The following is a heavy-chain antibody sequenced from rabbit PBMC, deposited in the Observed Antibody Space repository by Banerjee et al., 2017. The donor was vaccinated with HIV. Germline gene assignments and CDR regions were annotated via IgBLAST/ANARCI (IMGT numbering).Heavy chain of an antibody. CDR2: IDAGSNGNT. CDR3: ARRADYAFKL. Sequence: QEQLVESGGGLVQPEGSLTLTCTASGFSYMCWVRQAPGKGLEWIGCIDAGSNGNTYYASWAKGRFTISKTSSTTVTLQMTSLTAADTATYFCARRADYAFKLWGPGTLVTVS. CDR1: GFSY. J-gene: IGHJ4*01. V-gene: IGHV1S45*01. D-gene: IGHD2-1*01.